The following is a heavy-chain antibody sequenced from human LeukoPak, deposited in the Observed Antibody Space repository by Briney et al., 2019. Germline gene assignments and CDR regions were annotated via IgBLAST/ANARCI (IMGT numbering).Heavy chain of an antibody. CDR1: GFTFSSYA. V-gene: IGHV3-23*01. J-gene: IGHJ4*02. Sequence: PGGSLRLSCAASGFTFSSYAMSWVRQAPGRGMGWVSAISGSGGSTYYADSVKGRFTISRDNSKNTLYLQMNSLRAEDTAVYYCAKDLFPIQIQEYYFDYWGQGTLVTVSS. D-gene: IGHD5-18*01. CDR2: ISGSGGST. CDR3: AKDLFPIQIQEYYFDY.